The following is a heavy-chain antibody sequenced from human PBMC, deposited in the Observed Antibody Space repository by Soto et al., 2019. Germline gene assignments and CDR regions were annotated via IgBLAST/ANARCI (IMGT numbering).Heavy chain of an antibody. V-gene: IGHV3-30-3*01. J-gene: IGHJ3*02. Sequence: EGSLRLSCAAAGFTFSSYAMHWVRQAPGKGLEWVAVISYDGSNKYYADSVKGRFTISRDNSKNTLYLQMNSLRAEDTAVYYCARGSGGAFDIWGQGTMVTVSS. D-gene: IGHD3-10*01. CDR1: GFTFSSYA. CDR2: ISYDGSNK. CDR3: ARGSGGAFDI.